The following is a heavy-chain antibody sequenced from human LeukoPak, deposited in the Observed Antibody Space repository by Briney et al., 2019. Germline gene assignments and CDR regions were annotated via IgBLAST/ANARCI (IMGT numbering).Heavy chain of an antibody. D-gene: IGHD3-22*01. V-gene: IGHV1-46*01. CDR2: INPSGGST. CDR3: ARDRDQTSNYYDSSGYYVKAHFDY. J-gene: IGHJ4*02. CDR1: GYTFTSYY. Sequence: ASVKVSCKASGYTFTSYYMHWVRQAPGQGLEWMGIINPSGGSTSYAQKFQGRVTMTTDTSTSTAYMELRSLRADDTAVYYCARDRDQTSNYYDSSGYYVKAHFDYWGQGTLVTVSS.